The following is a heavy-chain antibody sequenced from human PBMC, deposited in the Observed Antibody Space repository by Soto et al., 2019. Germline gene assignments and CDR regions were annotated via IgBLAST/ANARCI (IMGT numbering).Heavy chain of an antibody. CDR2: ISSSSSTI. V-gene: IGHV3-48*01. CDR3: ARDLTSPPNYYYMDV. J-gene: IGHJ6*03. CDR1: GFTFSSYS. Sequence: EVQLVESGGGLVQPGGYLRLSCAASGFTFSSYSMNWVRQAPGKGLEWVSYISSSSSTIYYAESVKGRFTISRDNAKNSLYLQMSSLRAEDTAVYYCARDLTSPPNYYYMDVWCKGPTYTVYS.